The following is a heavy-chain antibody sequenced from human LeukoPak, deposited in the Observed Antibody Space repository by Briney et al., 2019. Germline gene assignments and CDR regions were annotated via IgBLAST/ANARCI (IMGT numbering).Heavy chain of an antibody. CDR2: ISWNSGSI. Sequence: GGSLRLSCAASGFTFDDYAMHWVRQAPGKGLESVSGISWNSGSIGYADSVKGRFTISRDNAKNSLSLRMNSLSAEDTAVYYCATGYSSGWYFYFQHWGQGSLVSVSS. J-gene: IGHJ1*01. CDR1: GFTFDDYA. CDR3: ATGYSSGWYFYFQH. D-gene: IGHD6-19*01. V-gene: IGHV3-9*01.